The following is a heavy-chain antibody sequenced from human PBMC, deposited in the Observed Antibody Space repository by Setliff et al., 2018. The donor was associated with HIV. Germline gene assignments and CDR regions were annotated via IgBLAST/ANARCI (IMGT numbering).Heavy chain of an antibody. CDR2: IYSGGST. J-gene: IGHJ5*02. D-gene: IGHD5-12*01. Sequence: GGSLRLSCAASGFTVSSNYMSWVRQAPGKGLEWVSVIYSGGSTNYADFVKGRFTISRDSSKNTLDLQMNGLRGEDTAVYYCARVSGYGLRGFDPWGQGTLVTVSS. V-gene: IGHV3-66*02. CDR1: GFTVSSNY. CDR3: ARVSGYGLRGFDP.